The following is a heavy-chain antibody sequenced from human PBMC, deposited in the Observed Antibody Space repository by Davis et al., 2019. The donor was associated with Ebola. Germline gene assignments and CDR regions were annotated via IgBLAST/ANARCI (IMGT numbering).Heavy chain of an antibody. D-gene: IGHD6-13*01. V-gene: IGHV4-34*01. CDR2: INHSGST. Sequence: GSLRLSCAVHGGSFSGYYWSWIRQPPGKGLEWIGEINHSGSTNYNPPLKSRVTISVDTSKNQFSLKLSSVTAADTAVYYCARDSRPWKYAMDVWGQGTTVIVSS. CDR1: GGSFSGYY. J-gene: IGHJ6*02. CDR3: ARDSRPWKYAMDV.